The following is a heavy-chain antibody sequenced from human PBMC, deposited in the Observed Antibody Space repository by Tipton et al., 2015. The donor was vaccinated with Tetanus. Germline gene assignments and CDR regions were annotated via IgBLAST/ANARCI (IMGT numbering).Heavy chain of an antibody. J-gene: IGHJ5*02. CDR1: AFTYRSHW. CDR3: ARLDEGLYGWFDP. V-gene: IGHV3-7*01. Sequence: GSLRLSCVASAFTYRSHWMSWVRQAPGKGLEWVANINPDGSQKYYVDSVKGRFTISRDSAKNSLYLQMSSLRAEDTAVYFCARLDEGLYGWFDPWGQGTLVTVSS. D-gene: IGHD2-2*02. CDR2: INPDGSQK.